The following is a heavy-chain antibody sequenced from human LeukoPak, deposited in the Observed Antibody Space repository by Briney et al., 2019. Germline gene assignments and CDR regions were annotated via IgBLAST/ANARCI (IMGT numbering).Heavy chain of an antibody. CDR2: IYYSGST. J-gene: IGHJ4*02. CDR1: GGSISNYY. Sequence: KPSETLSLTCTVSGGSISNYYWSWIRQPPGKGLEWIGYIYYSGSTNYNPSLKSRVTISVDTSKNQFSLKLSSVTAADTAVYYCARAVEYYDSSGYYYYFDYWGRGTLVTVSS. D-gene: IGHD3-22*01. V-gene: IGHV4-59*12. CDR3: ARAVEYYDSSGYYYYFDY.